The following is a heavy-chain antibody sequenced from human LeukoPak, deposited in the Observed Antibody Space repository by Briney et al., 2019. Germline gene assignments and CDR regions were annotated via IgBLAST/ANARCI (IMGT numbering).Heavy chain of an antibody. D-gene: IGHD6-19*01. CDR2: IKQDGSEK. CDR1: GFTFSSYW. V-gene: IGHV3-7*01. CDR3: AKDPLDSSGWYWGYYFDY. Sequence: GGSLRLSCAASGFTFSSYWMSWVRQAPGKGLEWVANIKQDGSEKYYADSVKGRFTISRDNSKNTLYLQMNSLRAEDTAVYYCAKDPLDSSGWYWGYYFDYWGQGTLVTVSS. J-gene: IGHJ4*02.